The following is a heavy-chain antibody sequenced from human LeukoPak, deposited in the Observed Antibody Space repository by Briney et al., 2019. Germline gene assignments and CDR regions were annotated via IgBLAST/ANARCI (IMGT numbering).Heavy chain of an antibody. CDR1: GFTFNSYN. V-gene: IGHV3-21*01. D-gene: IGHD3-22*01. CDR3: ARFYYDSTGYYYGIDY. Sequence: GGSLRLSCAASGFTFNSYNMNWVRQSPGKGLEWVSSISSSSSYMYSADSVKGRFTISRDNAKSSLYLQMCSLRAEDTAVYYCARFYYDSTGYYYGIDYWGQGTLVTVSS. J-gene: IGHJ4*02. CDR2: ISSSSSYM.